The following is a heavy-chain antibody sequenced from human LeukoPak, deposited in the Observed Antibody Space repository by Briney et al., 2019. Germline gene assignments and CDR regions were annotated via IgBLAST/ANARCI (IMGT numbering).Heavy chain of an antibody. CDR2: INYSGNT. CDR1: GGSISSYY. D-gene: IGHD2-21*02. CDR3: ARNYGGDTGSFFWY. J-gene: IGHJ4*02. Sequence: SETLSLTCTVSGGSISSYYWSWVRQPPGKGLEYIGYINYSGNTNYSPSLNTPVTISVDTSKNKFSLKVRSVTAADTAVYYCARNYGGDTGSFFWYWGQGILVTVSS. V-gene: IGHV4-59*08.